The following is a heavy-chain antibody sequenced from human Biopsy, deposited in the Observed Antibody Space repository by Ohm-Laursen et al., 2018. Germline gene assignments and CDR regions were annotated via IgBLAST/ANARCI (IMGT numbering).Heavy chain of an antibody. CDR1: GGSISNNNYY. CDR3: ARMDCSGGSCHYYSYGMDV. J-gene: IGHJ6*02. CDR2: IFYRGST. Sequence: TLSLTCLVSGGSISNNNYYWGWIRQPPGKGLEWIGSIFYRGSTHYKPSLKSRVNISVDTSKNQFSLKLNSVTAADTAVYYCARMDCSGGSCHYYSYGMDVWGQGTTVTVSS. D-gene: IGHD2-15*01. V-gene: IGHV4-39*01.